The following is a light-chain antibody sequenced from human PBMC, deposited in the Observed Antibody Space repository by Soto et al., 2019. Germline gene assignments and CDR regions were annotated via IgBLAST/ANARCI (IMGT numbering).Light chain of an antibody. CDR2: AAS. J-gene: IGKJ4*01. Sequence: EIVLTQSPATLSLSPGARATLSCRASQGVSSYLAWYQQKPGQAPRLLIYAASNRATGIPARFSGSGPGTAFSLTISSLEPDVFGVYYCQQRSNWPLLTFGGGTKVQIE. CDR1: QGVSSY. V-gene: IGKV3D-11*01. CDR3: QQRSNWPLLT.